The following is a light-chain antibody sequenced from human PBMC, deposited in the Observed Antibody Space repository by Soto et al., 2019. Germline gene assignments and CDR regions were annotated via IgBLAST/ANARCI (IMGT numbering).Light chain of an antibody. CDR1: SSDVGHYNY. V-gene: IGLV2-14*01. J-gene: IGLJ2*01. Sequence: QSVLTQPASVSGSPGQSITISCTGTSSDVGHYNYVSWYQQYPGKAPKLMIYDVNTRPSGVSNRFSGSKSGNTASLTNSGLQAEDEADYYCCSYTSSSTRIFGGGTKLTVL. CDR2: DVN. CDR3: CSYTSSSTRI.